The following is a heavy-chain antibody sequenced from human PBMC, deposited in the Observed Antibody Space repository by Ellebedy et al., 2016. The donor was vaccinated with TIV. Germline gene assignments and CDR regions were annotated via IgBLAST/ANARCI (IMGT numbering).Heavy chain of an antibody. CDR2: IYYSGST. V-gene: IGHV4-59*01. CDR1: GGSISSYY. D-gene: IGHD5-18*01. CDR3: ASGFSYGLLDY. J-gene: IGHJ4*02. Sequence: MPSETLSLTCSVSGGSISSYYWSWNRQPPGKGLEWIGNIYYSGSTNYNPSLKSRVTISVDTSKNQFSLKLSSVTAADTAVFYCASGFSYGLLDYWGQGTLVTVSS.